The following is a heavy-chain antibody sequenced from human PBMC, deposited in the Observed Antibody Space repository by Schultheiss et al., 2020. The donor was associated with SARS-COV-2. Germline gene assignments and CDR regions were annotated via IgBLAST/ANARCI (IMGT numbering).Heavy chain of an antibody. V-gene: IGHV4-34*01. Sequence: SETLSLTCAVYGGSFSAYYWSWIRQPPGKGLEWIGEINHSGSTNYNPSLKSRVTISVDTSKNQFSLKLSSVTAADTAVYYCATGGSTVTGTFDYWGQGTLVTVSS. CDR3: ATGGSTVTGTFDY. D-gene: IGHD4-17*01. J-gene: IGHJ4*02. CDR2: INHSGST. CDR1: GGSFSAYY.